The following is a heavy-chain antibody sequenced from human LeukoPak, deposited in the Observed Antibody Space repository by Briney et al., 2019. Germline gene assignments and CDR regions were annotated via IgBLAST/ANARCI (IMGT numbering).Heavy chain of an antibody. D-gene: IGHD4-11*01. CDR2: IWYDGSNK. J-gene: IGHJ6*02. CDR1: GFSFSSYG. Sequence: PGRSLTLSCAASGFSFSSYGMHWVRQAPGKGLEWVAVIWYDGSNKYYADSVKGRFTISRDNSKNTLYLQMNSLRAEDTAVYYCAREGGTVTTVGRYYYGMDVWGQGTTVTVSS. CDR3: AREGGTVTTVGRYYYGMDV. V-gene: IGHV3-33*01.